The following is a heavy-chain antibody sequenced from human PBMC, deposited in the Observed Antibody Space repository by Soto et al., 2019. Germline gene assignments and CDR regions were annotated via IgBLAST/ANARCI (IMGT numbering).Heavy chain of an antibody. Sequence: QVQLVESGGGVVQPGKSLRLSCAASGFKFRNYAIHWVRQAPGKGLEWLAVIWFDGSKKYYADSVKGRFTISRDNSKNTVYLDMTSLPADDSAVFYCARAPTMIFLDRFDAWGHGTLVSVSS. V-gene: IGHV3-33*01. CDR1: GFKFRNYA. CDR3: ARAPTMIFLDRFDA. CDR2: IWFDGSKK. D-gene: IGHD3-22*01. J-gene: IGHJ5*01.